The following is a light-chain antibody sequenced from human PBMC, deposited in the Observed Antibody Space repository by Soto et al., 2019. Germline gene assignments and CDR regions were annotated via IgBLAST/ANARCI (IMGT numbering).Light chain of an antibody. CDR2: GAS. Sequence: LTQSPAILSLAPGERATLSCRASQSVSSYLAWYQQKPGQAPRLLIYGASNRATGIPDRFSGSGSGTDFTLAISRLEPEDFAVYYCQQYGSSGTFGQGTKVDIK. CDR3: QQYGSSGT. CDR1: QSVSSY. J-gene: IGKJ1*01. V-gene: IGKV3-20*01.